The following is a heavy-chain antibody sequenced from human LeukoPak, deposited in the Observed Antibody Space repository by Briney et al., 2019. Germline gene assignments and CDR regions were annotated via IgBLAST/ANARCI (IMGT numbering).Heavy chain of an antibody. V-gene: IGHV3-7*03. J-gene: IGHJ4*02. D-gene: IGHD6-19*01. CDR2: IKQDGSEK. CDR1: GFTFSSYW. CDR3: ARIIAVAGFDY. Sequence: GGSLRLSCAASGFTFSSYWMSWVRQAPGKGLEWVANIKQDGSEKYYVDSVKGRFTISRDNAKSSLYLQMNSLRAEDAAVYYCARIIAVAGFDYWGQGTLVTVSS.